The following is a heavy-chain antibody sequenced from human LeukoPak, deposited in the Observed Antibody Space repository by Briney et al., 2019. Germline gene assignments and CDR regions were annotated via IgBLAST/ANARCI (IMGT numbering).Heavy chain of an antibody. CDR3: ARDPPGGDYYYMDV. CDR2: IYTSGST. J-gene: IGHJ6*03. Sequence: SETLSLTCTVSGGSISSYYWSWIRQPAGKGLEWIGRIYTSGSTNYNPSLKSRVTMSVDTSKNQFSLKLSSVTAADTAVYYCARDPPGGDYYYMDVWGKGTTVTVSS. CDR1: GGSISSYY. D-gene: IGHD1-14*01. V-gene: IGHV4-4*07.